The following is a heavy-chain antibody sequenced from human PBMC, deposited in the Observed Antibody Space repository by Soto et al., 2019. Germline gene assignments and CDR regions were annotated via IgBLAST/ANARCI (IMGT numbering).Heavy chain of an antibody. Sequence: QVQLQESGPGLVKPSQTLSLTCTVSGGSISSGGYYWSWIRQHPGKGLEWIGYIYYSGSTYYNPSLKSRVTISVETSKNQFSLKLSSVTAADTAVYYCARDGLELRSTRAFDIWGQGTMVTVSS. CDR3: ARDGLELRSTRAFDI. CDR1: GGSISSGGYY. CDR2: IYYSGST. V-gene: IGHV4-31*03. D-gene: IGHD1-7*01. J-gene: IGHJ3*02.